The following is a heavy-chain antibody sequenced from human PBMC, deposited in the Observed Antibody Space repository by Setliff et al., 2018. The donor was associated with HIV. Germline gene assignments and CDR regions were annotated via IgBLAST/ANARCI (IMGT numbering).Heavy chain of an antibody. D-gene: IGHD3-22*01. CDR3: ATTHHYARSGYYG. Sequence: GGSLRLSCEASGFTFSTYGMHWVRQAPGKGLEWVSFIQYDGSNKYYAESVKGRFTISRDNSKSTLYLQMSSLRPEDRAVYYCATTHHYARSGYYGWGQGTLVTVSS. CDR2: IQYDGSNK. J-gene: IGHJ4*02. CDR1: GFTFSTYG. V-gene: IGHV3-30*02.